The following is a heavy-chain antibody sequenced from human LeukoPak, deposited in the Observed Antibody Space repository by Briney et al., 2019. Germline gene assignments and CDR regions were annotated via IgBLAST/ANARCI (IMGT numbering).Heavy chain of an antibody. CDR1: GFTFSSYG. V-gene: IGHV3-30*02. D-gene: IGHD2-2*01. J-gene: IGHJ4*02. CDR3: AKLAGGGGYCSSTSCFQSDY. CDR2: IRYDGSNK. Sequence: GGSLRLSCAASGFTFSSYGMHWVRQAPGKGLEWVAFIRYDGSNKYYADSVKGRFTISRDNSKNTLYLQMNSLRAEDTAVYYCAKLAGGGGYCSSTSCFQSDYWGQGTLVTVSS.